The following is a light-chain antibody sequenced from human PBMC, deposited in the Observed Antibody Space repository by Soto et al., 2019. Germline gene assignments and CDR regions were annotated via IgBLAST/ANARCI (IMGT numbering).Light chain of an antibody. J-gene: IGKJ1*01. CDR3: QQYGSSSWT. CDR2: GAS. V-gene: IGKV3-20*01. CDR1: QSVSSSY. Sequence: EIVLTQSPGTLSLSPGEGATLSCRASQSVSSSYIAWYQQRPGQTPSLLIYGASTRATGIPDRFSGSGSGTEFTLTISRLEPEDFAVYYCQQYGSSSWTFGQGTKVDIK.